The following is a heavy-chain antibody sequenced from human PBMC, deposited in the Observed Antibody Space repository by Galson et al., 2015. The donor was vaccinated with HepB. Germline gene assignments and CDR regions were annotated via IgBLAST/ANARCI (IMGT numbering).Heavy chain of an antibody. J-gene: IGHJ4*02. Sequence: SVKVSCKASGGTFSSYAISWVRQAPGQGLEWMGGIIPIFGTANYAQKFQGRVTITADESTSTAYMELSSLRSEDTAVYYCAREEVGATINGYWGQGTLVTVSS. CDR2: IIPIFGTA. CDR3: AREEVGATINGY. CDR1: GGTFSSYA. D-gene: IGHD1-26*01. V-gene: IGHV1-69*13.